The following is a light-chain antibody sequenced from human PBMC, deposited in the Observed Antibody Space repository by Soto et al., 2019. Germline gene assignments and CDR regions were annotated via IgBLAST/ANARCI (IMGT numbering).Light chain of an antibody. Sequence: EIVLTQSPGTLSLSPGERATLSCRASQSVSSAYLAWYQHKPGQPPTLLIYAASSRVTGIPDRFSGSGSGTGFNPTISRLEPEDFAVYYCQQYGSSSTWTFGQGTKVEIK. CDR3: QQYGSSSTWT. CDR2: AAS. CDR1: QSVSSAY. V-gene: IGKV3-20*01. J-gene: IGKJ1*01.